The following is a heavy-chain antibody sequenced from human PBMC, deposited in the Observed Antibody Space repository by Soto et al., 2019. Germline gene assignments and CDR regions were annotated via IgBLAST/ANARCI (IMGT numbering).Heavy chain of an antibody. J-gene: IGHJ4*02. CDR2: ISYDGSNK. Sequence: GGSLRLSCAASGFTFSSYAMHWVRQAPGKGLEWVAVISYDGSNKYYADSVKGRFTISRDNSKSTLYLQMNSLRAEDTAIYYCAQNGQWLATPPVAWGQGSLVTVSS. CDR3: AQNGQWLATPPVA. CDR1: GFTFSSYA. D-gene: IGHD6-19*01. V-gene: IGHV3-30-3*01.